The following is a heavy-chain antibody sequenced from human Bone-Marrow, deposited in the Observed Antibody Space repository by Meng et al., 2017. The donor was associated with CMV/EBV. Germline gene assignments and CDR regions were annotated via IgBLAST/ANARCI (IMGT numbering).Heavy chain of an antibody. CDR1: GGTFSSYA. Sequence: SVKVSCKASGGTFSSYAISWVRQAPGQGLEWMGGIIPIFGTANYAQKFQGRVTITTDESTSTAYMELSSLRSEDTAMYYCARGTSIAAPIDYWGQGTLVTVSS. J-gene: IGHJ4*02. V-gene: IGHV1-69*05. CDR3: ARGTSIAAPIDY. D-gene: IGHD6-6*01. CDR2: IIPIFGTA.